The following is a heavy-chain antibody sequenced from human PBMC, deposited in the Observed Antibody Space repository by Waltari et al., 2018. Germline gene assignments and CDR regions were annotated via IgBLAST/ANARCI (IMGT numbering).Heavy chain of an antibody. J-gene: IGHJ5*02. Sequence: QVQLVQSGAEVKKPGASVKVSCKASGYTFTSYYMHWVRQAPGQGLVWSGIINPRGGSTSYAQKFQGRVTMTRDTSTSTVYMELSSLRSEDTAVYYCASSAEGWFDPWGQGTLVTVSS. CDR2: INPRGGST. CDR1: GYTFTSYY. CDR3: ASSAEGWFDP. D-gene: IGHD2-2*01. V-gene: IGHV1-46*01.